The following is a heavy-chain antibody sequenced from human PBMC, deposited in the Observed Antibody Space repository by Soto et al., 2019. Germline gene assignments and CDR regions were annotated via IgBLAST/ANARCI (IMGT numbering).Heavy chain of an antibody. CDR2: ISSTTNYI. V-gene: IGHV3-21*06. CDR3: ARESEDLTSKFDF. J-gene: IGHJ4*02. Sequence: ESGGGLVKPGGSLRLSCAASGFTFTRYSMNWVRQAPGKGLEWVSSISSTTNYIYYGDSMKGRFTIARDNAKNTLYLEMNSLRAEDTAVYYCARESEDLTSKFDFWGQGTLVTVSS. CDR1: GFTFTRYS.